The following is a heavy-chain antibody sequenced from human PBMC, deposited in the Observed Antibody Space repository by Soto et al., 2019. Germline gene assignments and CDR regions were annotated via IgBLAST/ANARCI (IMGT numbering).Heavy chain of an antibody. V-gene: IGHV3-30-3*01. Sequence: PGGSLRLSCEASGFTFSSYAMHWVRQAPGKGLEWVAVTSYDGSDKYFADSVKGRFTISRDNSKNTLYLQMDSLTTEDTAVYYCATAPIHTIDYWGQGTRVTVSS. D-gene: IGHD3-3*01. CDR1: GFTFSSYA. J-gene: IGHJ4*02. CDR2: TSYDGSDK. CDR3: ATAPIHTIDY.